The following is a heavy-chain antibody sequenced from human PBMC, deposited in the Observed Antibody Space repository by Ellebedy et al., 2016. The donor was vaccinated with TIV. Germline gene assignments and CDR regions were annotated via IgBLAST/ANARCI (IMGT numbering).Heavy chain of an antibody. D-gene: IGHD2-21*02. CDR1: GYTFTNYA. CDR2: MNPKTNNT. Sequence: AASVKVSCKASGYTFTNYAIHWVRQASGQGLEWIGWMNPKTNNTVYAQKFQGRVTMTRNTPIKTAYLALTSLKFDDTAVYFCTTGVTMGENRFFDSWGQGTLVIVSS. V-gene: IGHV1-8*01. J-gene: IGHJ5*01. CDR3: TTGVTMGENRFFDS.